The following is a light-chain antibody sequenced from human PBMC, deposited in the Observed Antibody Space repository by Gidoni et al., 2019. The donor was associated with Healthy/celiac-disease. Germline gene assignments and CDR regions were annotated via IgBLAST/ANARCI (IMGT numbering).Light chain of an antibody. Sequence: QSALTQPASVAGSPGQSITISCPGTSSDVGGYNYVSWYQQHPGKAPKLMIYEFSNRPAGVSNRFSGSKSGNTASLTISGLQAEDEAYYYCSSYTSSSTLFGGGTKLTVL. CDR1: SSDVGGYNY. CDR2: EFS. V-gene: IGLV2-14*01. CDR3: SSYTSSSTL. J-gene: IGLJ2*01.